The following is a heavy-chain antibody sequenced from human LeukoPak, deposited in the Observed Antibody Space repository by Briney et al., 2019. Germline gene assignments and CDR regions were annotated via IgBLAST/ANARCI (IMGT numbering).Heavy chain of an antibody. CDR1: GFTFSDYY. J-gene: IGHJ4*02. D-gene: IGHD4-17*01. Sequence: GGSLRLSCAASGFTFSDYYMSWLRQAPGEGLEWVSYISSSSSYTNYADSVKGRFTISRDNAENSLYLQMNSLRGEDTAVEYCCGEGHAVNFDYWGQGTLVTVSS. CDR3: CGEGHAVNFDY. CDR2: ISSSSSYT. V-gene: IGHV3-11*03.